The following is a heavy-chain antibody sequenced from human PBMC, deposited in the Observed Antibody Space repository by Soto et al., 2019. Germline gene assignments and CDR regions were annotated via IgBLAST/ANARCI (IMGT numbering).Heavy chain of an antibody. CDR1: GFTFSDYG. CDR3: TIDAHVYDFAFDS. CDR2: ITKTGRST. Sequence: PXGSLRLSCATSGFTFSDYGINWVRHAPGKGLEWVSGITKTGRSTFLADSVRGRFTISRDNLNNIVYLQMNSLRADDTALYYCTIDAHVYDFAFDSWGQGTMVTVSS. D-gene: IGHD3-3*01. V-gene: IGHV3-23*01. J-gene: IGHJ3*02.